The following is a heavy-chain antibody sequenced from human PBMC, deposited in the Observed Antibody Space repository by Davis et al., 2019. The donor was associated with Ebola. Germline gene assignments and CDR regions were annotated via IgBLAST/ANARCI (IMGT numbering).Heavy chain of an antibody. Sequence: ASVKVSCKASGYTFTSYYMHWVRQAPGQGLEWMGIINPSGGSTSYAQKFQGRVTMTRDTSTSTVYMELSSLRSDDTAVYYCARDRGPSSWQLYFDYWGQGTLVTVSS. J-gene: IGHJ4*02. CDR3: ARDRGPSSWQLYFDY. D-gene: IGHD6-13*01. CDR1: GYTFTSYY. CDR2: INPSGGST. V-gene: IGHV1-46*01.